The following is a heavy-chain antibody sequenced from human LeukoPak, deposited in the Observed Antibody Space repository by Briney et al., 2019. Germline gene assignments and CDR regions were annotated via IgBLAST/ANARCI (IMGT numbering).Heavy chain of an antibody. CDR2: IYPGDSET. V-gene: IGHV5-51*01. CDR3: ARQFFDSSGYRYFQH. D-gene: IGHD3-22*01. Sequence: KFGESLKISCEASGYSFTNYWIGWVRQMPGEGLEWMGIIYPGDSETTYSPSFQGQVTISADKSISTAYLQWSSLKASDTAMYYCARQFFDSSGYRYFQHWGQGTLVIVSS. CDR1: GYSFTNYW. J-gene: IGHJ1*01.